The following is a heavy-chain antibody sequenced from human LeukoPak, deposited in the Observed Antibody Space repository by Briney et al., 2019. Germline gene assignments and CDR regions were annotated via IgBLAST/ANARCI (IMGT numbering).Heavy chain of an antibody. Sequence: GGSLRLSCAASGFTFSSYSMNWVRQAPGKGLEWVSSISSSSSYIYYADSVKGRFIISRDNAKNSLYLQMNSLRAEDTAVYYCARDLRRYFDYWGQGTLVTVSS. CDR2: ISSSSSYI. CDR1: GFTFSSYS. V-gene: IGHV3-21*01. CDR3: ARDLRRYFDY. J-gene: IGHJ4*02.